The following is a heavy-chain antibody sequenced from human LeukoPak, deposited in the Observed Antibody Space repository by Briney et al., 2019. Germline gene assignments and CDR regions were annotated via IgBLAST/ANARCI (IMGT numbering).Heavy chain of an antibody. CDR3: ARDSGSSGYYSSYNWFDP. D-gene: IGHD3-22*01. Sequence: SETLSLTCTVSGGSISSYYWSWLRQPPGKGLEWIWYIYYSGSTNYNPSLKSRVTISVDTSKNQFSLKLSSVTAADTAVYYCARDSGSSGYYSSYNWFDPWGQGTLVTVSS. V-gene: IGHV4-59*01. J-gene: IGHJ5*02. CDR1: GGSISSYY. CDR2: IYYSGST.